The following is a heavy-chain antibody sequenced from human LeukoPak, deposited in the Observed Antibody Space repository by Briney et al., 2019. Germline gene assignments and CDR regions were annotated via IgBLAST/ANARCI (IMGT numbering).Heavy chain of an antibody. D-gene: IGHD6-13*01. CDR2: IYSSGST. CDR3: ARGPQDSRGVYPPGYFQH. CDR1: GGSISIYY. V-gene: IGHV4-4*07. Sequence: KPSETLSLTCTVSGGSISIYYWSWIRQPAGKGLEWVGRIYSSGSTNYNPSLKSRVPMSVDTTNNHFSLKLSSVTAAATAVYYCARGPQDSRGVYPPGYFQHWGQGTLVTVSS. J-gene: IGHJ1*01.